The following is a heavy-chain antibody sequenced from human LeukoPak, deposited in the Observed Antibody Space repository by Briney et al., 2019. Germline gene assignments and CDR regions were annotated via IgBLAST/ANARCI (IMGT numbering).Heavy chain of an antibody. CDR1: GFTISDDY. V-gene: IGHV3-11*01. Sequence: GGSLRPSCAASGFTISDDYMTWIRQAPGKGLEWISYISNSAYTIYYADSVKGRFTISRDNAKNSVYLQMNSLRADDTAVYYCARDRRSPHSAYDWGHLDYWGQGSLVSVSS. D-gene: IGHD5-12*01. J-gene: IGHJ4*02. CDR3: ARDRRSPHSAYDWGHLDY. CDR2: ISNSAYTI.